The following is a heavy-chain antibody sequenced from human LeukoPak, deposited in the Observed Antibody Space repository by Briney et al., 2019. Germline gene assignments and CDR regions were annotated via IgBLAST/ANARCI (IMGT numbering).Heavy chain of an antibody. CDR1: GFTFSDYA. CDR2: ITRYGADT. CDR3: TTSWPKVREGDQ. Sequence: GSLRLSCAASGFTFSDYAMRWVRQAPGKGLEWLSEITRYGADTDYADSVKGRFTISRDNSKNTLYLRMNSLRVEDTAVYYCTTSWPKVREGDQWGQGTLVTVS. D-gene: IGHD3-10*01. V-gene: IGHV3-23*01. J-gene: IGHJ4*02.